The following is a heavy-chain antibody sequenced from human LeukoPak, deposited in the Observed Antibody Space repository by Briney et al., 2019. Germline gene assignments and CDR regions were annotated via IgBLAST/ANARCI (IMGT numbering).Heavy chain of an antibody. CDR3: ARLYQHDSSTYRPVDY. V-gene: IGHV3-30*03. CDR2: IFHDGRNK. CDR1: GFSSSDDA. J-gene: IGHJ4*02. Sequence: GGSLRLSCAASGFSSSDDAMHWVRQAPGKGPEWVAVIFHDGRNKYYADSVKGRFTISRDNSKNTLYLQMNSLRAEDTAVYYCARLYQHDSSTYRPVDYWGQGTLVSVSS. D-gene: IGHD3-22*01.